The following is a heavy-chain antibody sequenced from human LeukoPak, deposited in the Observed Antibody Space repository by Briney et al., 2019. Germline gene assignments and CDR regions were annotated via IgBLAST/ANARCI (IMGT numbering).Heavy chain of an antibody. D-gene: IGHD7-27*01. CDR3: GKGPIAWGPWYCDS. CDR1: VLTLRSYA. J-gene: IGHJ4*02. CDR2: ICVRGDFL. V-gene: IGHV3-23*01. Sequence: GWCVSLSRAASVLTLRSYAMRGVRPAPARGREGVAAICVRGDFLYYADSLEDRLTISRHNSKHTLYVQMNSLRAEDTAVYYCGKGPIAWGPWYCDSWGQGSLVTVSS.